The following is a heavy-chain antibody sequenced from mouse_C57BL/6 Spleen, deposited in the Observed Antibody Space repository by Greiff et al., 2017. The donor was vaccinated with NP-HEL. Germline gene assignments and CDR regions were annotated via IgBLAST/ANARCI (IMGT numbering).Heavy chain of an antibody. V-gene: IGHV1-62-2*01. Sequence: LVKPGASVKLSCKASGYTFTEYTIHWVKQRSGQGLEWIGWFYPGSGSIKYNEKFKDKATLTADKSSSTVYMELSRLTSEDSAVYFCARHEGVYYGYDDGFAYWGQGTLVTVSA. CDR2: FYPGSGSI. D-gene: IGHD2-2*01. CDR1: GYTFTEYT. J-gene: IGHJ3*01. CDR3: ARHEGVYYGYDDGFAY.